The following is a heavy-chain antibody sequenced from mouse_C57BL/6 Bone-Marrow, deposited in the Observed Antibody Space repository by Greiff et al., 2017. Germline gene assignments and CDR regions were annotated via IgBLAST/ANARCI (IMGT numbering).Heavy chain of an antibody. CDR1: GYTFTSYW. CDR3: ARDLIITTVVATDY. CDR2: IDPSDSYT. Sequence: VQLQQPGAELVMPGASVKLSCKASGYTFTSYWMHWVKQRPGQGLEWIGEIDPSDSYTNYNQKFKGKSTVTVDKSSSTAYMPLSSLTSEDSAVYYCARDLIITTVVATDYWGQGTTLTVSS. V-gene: IGHV1-69*01. D-gene: IGHD1-1*01. J-gene: IGHJ2*01.